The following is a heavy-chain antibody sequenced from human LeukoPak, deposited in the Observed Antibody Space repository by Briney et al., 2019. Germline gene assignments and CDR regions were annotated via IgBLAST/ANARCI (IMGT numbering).Heavy chain of an antibody. CDR3: ARVEDIAVADYIDY. V-gene: IGHV1-18*01. Sequence: AAVKVTCKASGYTFTSYGISWVRQAPGQGLEWMGFISSYNGNTNYAQKLKGRVTMTTDTSTSSAYMELRSLRSDDTAVYYCARVEDIAVADYIDYRGQGTLVTVSS. J-gene: IGHJ4*02. D-gene: IGHD6-19*01. CDR2: ISSYNGNT. CDR1: GYTFTSYG.